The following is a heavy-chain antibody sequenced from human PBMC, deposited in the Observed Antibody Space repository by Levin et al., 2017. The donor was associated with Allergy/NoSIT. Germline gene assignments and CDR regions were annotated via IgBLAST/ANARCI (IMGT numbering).Heavy chain of an antibody. Sequence: QPGGSLRLSCAASGFTFSRYDMHWVRQPTGKGLEWVSAIGTTGDTYYPGSVKGRFTISRENAKNSLYLQMNSLRAGDTAVYYCARAGIVRATVNAFDIWGQGTMVTVSS. CDR2: IGTTGDT. CDR3: ARAGIVRATVNAFDI. D-gene: IGHD1-26*01. CDR1: GFTFSRYD. V-gene: IGHV3-13*01. J-gene: IGHJ3*02.